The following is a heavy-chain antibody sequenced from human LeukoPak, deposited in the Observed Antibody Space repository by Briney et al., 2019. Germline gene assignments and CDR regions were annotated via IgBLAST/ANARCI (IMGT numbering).Heavy chain of an antibody. D-gene: IGHD6-13*01. CDR3: ARGKYSSSGSDFDY. CDR2: ISSSSSYI. V-gene: IGHV3-11*06. J-gene: IGHJ4*02. CDR1: GFTFSDYY. Sequence: GGSLRLSCAASGFTFSDYYMSWIRQAPGKGLEWVSSISSSSSYIYYADSVKGRFTISRDNAKNSLYLQMNSLRAEDTAVYYCARGKYSSSGSDFDYWGQGTLVTVSS.